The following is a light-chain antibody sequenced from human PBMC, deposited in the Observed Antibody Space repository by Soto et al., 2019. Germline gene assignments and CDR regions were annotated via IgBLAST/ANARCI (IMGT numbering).Light chain of an antibody. CDR1: QGIGST. Sequence: DIVLTQSPVTLSLSPVERSTLSRRASQGIGSTLAWYQQKPGQAPRLLIYGTSSRATGIPDRFSGSGSGTEFTLTISSLQSEDFALYYCHQYNSWPPGNFGQGTKVAIK. CDR3: HQYNSWPPGN. V-gene: IGKV3D-15*01. CDR2: GTS. J-gene: IGKJ2*01.